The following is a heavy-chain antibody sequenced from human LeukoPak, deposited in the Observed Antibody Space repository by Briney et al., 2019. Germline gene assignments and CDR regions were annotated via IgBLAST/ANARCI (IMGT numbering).Heavy chain of an antibody. V-gene: IGHV3-30*02. Sequence: GGSLRLSCAASGFTFSSYGMHWVRQAPGKGLEWVAFIRYDGSNKYYADSVKGRFTISRDNSKNTLYLQMNSLSAEETAVYYCAKRGYSVYDEFDYWGQGTLVNVSS. CDR2: IRYDGSNK. J-gene: IGHJ4*02. CDR3: AKRGYSVYDEFDY. D-gene: IGHD5/OR15-5a*01. CDR1: GFTFSSYG.